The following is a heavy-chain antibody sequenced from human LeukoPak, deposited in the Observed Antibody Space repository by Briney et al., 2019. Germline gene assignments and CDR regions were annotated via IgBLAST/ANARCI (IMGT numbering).Heavy chain of an antibody. Sequence: PGGSLRLSCAASGFTVSSNYMSWVRQAPGKGLEWVSVIYSGGSTYYADSVKGRFTISRDNSKNTLYLQMNSLRAEDTAVYYCARENNLGDYSRPPGYYYYGMDVWGQETTVTVSS. CDR2: IYSGGST. CDR3: ARENNLGDYSRPPGYYYYGMDV. CDR1: GFTVSSNY. J-gene: IGHJ6*02. V-gene: IGHV3-53*01. D-gene: IGHD1/OR15-1a*01.